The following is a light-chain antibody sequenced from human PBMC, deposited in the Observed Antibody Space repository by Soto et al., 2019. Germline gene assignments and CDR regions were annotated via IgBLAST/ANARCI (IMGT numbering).Light chain of an antibody. Sequence: EIVMTQSPGTLSLSPGERATLSCRASQSVSSSYLAWYQQKPGQAPRLLIYGASSRATGIPDRFSGSGSGTDFTLTISSLEPEDFAVYYCQQYSNSPLTFGPGTKVDIK. V-gene: IGKV3-20*01. CDR2: GAS. CDR3: QQYSNSPLT. CDR1: QSVSSSY. J-gene: IGKJ3*01.